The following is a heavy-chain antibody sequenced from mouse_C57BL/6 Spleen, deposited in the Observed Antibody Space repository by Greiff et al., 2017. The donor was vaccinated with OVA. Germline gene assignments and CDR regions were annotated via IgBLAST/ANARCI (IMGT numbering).Heavy chain of an antibody. Sequence: VQLQQPGAELVRPGSSVKLSCKASGYTFTSYWMHWVKQRPIQGLEWIGNIDPSDSATHYNQKFKDKATLTVDKSSSTAYMQLSSLTSEDSAVYYCARLSDWFAYWGQGTLVTVSA. CDR2: IDPSDSAT. CDR1: GYTFTSYW. J-gene: IGHJ3*01. CDR3: ARLSDWFAY. V-gene: IGHV1-52*01.